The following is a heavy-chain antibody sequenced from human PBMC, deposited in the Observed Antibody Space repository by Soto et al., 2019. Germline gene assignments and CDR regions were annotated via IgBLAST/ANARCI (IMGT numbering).Heavy chain of an antibody. D-gene: IGHD6-13*01. J-gene: IGHJ5*02. CDR3: ARGAAAGSRFDP. CDR1: GFTFSSYA. V-gene: IGHV3-23*01. CDR2: ISGSGGST. Sequence: GWSLRLSCAASGFTFSSYAMSWVRQAPGKGLEWVSAISGSGGSTYYADSVQGRFTISRDNSKNTLYLQMNSLRAEDTAVYYCARGAAAGSRFDPWGQGTLVTVSS.